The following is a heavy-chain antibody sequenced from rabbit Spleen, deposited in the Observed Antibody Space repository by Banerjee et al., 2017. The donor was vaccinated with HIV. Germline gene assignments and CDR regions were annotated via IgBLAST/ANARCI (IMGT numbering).Heavy chain of an antibody. CDR1: GFSFSSSDY. J-gene: IGHJ4*01. CDR3: ARDLVGVIGWNFYL. V-gene: IGHV1S40*01. CDR2: FNSATGKP. D-gene: IGHD1-1*01. Sequence: QLLEESGGDLVKPGASLTLTCTASGFSFSSSDYMCWVRHAPGKGLEWIACFNSATGKPFYANLAKGRFTISRTSSTTVTLRMTSLTAADRAAYFCARDLVGVIGWNFYLWGPGTLVTVS.